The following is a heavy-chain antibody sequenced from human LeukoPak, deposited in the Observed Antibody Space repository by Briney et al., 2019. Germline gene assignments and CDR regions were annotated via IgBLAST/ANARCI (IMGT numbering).Heavy chain of an antibody. CDR2: INTNTGSP. Sequence: ASVKVSCKASGYTFTSYAMNWVRQAPGQGLEWMGWINTNTGSPTYAQGFTGRFVFSLDTSVSTAYLQISSLKAEDTAVYYCARAEPYYDILTGYYLYADAFDIWGQGTMVTVSS. CDR3: ARAEPYYDILTGYYLYADAFDI. J-gene: IGHJ3*02. D-gene: IGHD3-9*01. V-gene: IGHV7-4-1*02. CDR1: GYTFTSYA.